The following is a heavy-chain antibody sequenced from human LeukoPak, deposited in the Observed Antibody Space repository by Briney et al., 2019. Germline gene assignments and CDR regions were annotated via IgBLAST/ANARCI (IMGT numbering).Heavy chain of an antibody. CDR1: GFTFDDYG. CDR3: ARGSDSGWYFGWGSKGYYFDY. D-gene: IGHD6-19*01. Sequence: PGGSQRLSCAVSGFTFDDYGMSWVRQAPGKGLEWVSGINWYGGSTGYADFVKGRFTISRDNAKNSLYLQMNSLRAEDTALYYCARGSDSGWYFGWGSKGYYFDYWGQGTLVTVSS. V-gene: IGHV3-20*04. J-gene: IGHJ4*02. CDR2: INWYGGST.